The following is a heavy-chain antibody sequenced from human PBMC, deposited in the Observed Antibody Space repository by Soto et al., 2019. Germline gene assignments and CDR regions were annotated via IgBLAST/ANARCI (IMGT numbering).Heavy chain of an antibody. CDR1: GYTFTSYG. J-gene: IGHJ6*02. CDR3: ARDDWNDGPPPGRNRWGWYYYYGMDV. Sequence: GASVKVSCKASGYTFTSYGISWVRQAPGQGLEWMGWISAYNGNTNYAQKLQGRVTMTTDTSTSTAYMELRSLRSDDTAVYYCARDDWNDGPPPGRNRWGWYYYYGMDVWGQGTTVTVSS. D-gene: IGHD1-1*01. V-gene: IGHV1-18*04. CDR2: ISAYNGNT.